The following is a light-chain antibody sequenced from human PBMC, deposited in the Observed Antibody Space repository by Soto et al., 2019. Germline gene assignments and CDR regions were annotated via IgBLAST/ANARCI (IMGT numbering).Light chain of an antibody. V-gene: IGLV2-14*01. CDR3: SSYTSSSTLYV. CDR2: DVS. Sequence: QSVLTQPASVSGSPGQSITISCTGTSSDVGGYNYVSWYQQHPGKAPKLMIYDVSNRPSWVSNRFSGSKSGNTASLTISGLQAEDEADYYCSSYTSSSTLYVFGTGTKLTVL. J-gene: IGLJ1*01. CDR1: SSDVGGYNY.